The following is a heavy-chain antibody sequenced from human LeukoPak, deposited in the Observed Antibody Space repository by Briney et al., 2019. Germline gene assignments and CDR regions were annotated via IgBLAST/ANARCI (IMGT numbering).Heavy chain of an antibody. D-gene: IGHD1-26*01. V-gene: IGHV4-34*01. CDR1: GGSFSGYY. J-gene: IGHJ4*02. CDR3: ARGRSLSVGRSGSLDY. CDR2: INYSGST. Sequence: SETLSLTCAVYGGSFSGYYWSWIRQPPGKGLEWIGEINYSGSTNYNPSLKSRVTISVDTSKNQFSLKLSSVTATDTAVYYCARGRSLSVGRSGSLDYWGQGTLVTVSS.